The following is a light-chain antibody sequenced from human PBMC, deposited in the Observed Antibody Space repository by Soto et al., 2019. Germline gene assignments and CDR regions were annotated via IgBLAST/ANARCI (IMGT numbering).Light chain of an antibody. CDR2: LNSDGSH. V-gene: IGLV4-69*01. CDR1: SGHSNYA. J-gene: IGLJ2*01. Sequence: QPVLTQSPSASASLGASVKLTCTLSSGHSNYAIAWHQQQSEKGPRYLMKLNSDGSHSKGDGIPDRFSGSSSGAERYLTISSLQPEDGADYYCQTWVSGIVVFGGGTKLTVL. CDR3: QTWVSGIVV.